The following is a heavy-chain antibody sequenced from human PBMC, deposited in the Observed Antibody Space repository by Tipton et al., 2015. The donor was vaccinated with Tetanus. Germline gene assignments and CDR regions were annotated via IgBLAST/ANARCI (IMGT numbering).Heavy chain of an antibody. CDR1: GFTFNNYG. Sequence: SLRLSCAASGFTFNNYGMHWVRQAPGKGLEWVAVISYDGSNKYNAESVKGRFTISRDNSNNTLYVQMDSLRAEDTAVYYCARGPYECGYDSFGHLGRGTLGPLS. CDR3: ARGPYECGYDSFGH. V-gene: IGHV3-30*03. D-gene: IGHD6-25*01. CDR2: ISYDGSNK. J-gene: IGHJ4*02.